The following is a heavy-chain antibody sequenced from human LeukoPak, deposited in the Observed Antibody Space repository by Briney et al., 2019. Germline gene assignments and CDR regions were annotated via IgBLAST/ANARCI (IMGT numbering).Heavy chain of an antibody. CDR3: ARTCSGDSCYLAFDI. Sequence: SETLSLTCTVSGGSISSGDYYWSWIRQHPGKGLEWIAYIFYSGTSYYNPSLKSRVMISVDTSKNQFSLKLSSVTAADTAIYYCARTCSGDSCYLAFDIWGQGTMVTVSS. CDR1: GGSISSGDYY. D-gene: IGHD2-15*01. CDR2: IFYSGTS. J-gene: IGHJ3*02. V-gene: IGHV4-31*03.